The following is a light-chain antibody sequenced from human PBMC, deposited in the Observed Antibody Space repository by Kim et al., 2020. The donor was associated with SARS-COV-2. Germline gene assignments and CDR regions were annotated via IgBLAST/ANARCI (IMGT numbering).Light chain of an antibody. CDR2: DNN. Sequence: GRKITRSCSGSSSRIGNHYVSWYQHLPGTAPQLLIYDNNERHSGIPDRFSGSKSGTSATLGISGLQTGDEADYYCGTWDSSLSAVVFGGGTKVTVL. CDR3: GTWDSSLSAVV. V-gene: IGLV1-51*01. CDR1: SSRIGNHY. J-gene: IGLJ3*02.